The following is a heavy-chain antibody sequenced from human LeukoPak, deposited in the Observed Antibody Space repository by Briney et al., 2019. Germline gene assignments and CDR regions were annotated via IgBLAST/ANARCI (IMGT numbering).Heavy chain of an antibody. CDR2: ISGSGGST. CDR1: GFTFSSYA. Sequence: GGSLRLSCAASGFTFSSYAMSWVRQAPGKGLEWVSAISGSGGSTYYADSVKGRFTISRDNSKNTLYLQMNSLRAEDTAVYYCAKDQGVQGQFRASWRKVYYFDYWGQGTLVTVSS. CDR3: AKDQGVQGQFRASWRKVYYFDY. J-gene: IGHJ4*02. D-gene: IGHD6-13*01. V-gene: IGHV3-23*01.